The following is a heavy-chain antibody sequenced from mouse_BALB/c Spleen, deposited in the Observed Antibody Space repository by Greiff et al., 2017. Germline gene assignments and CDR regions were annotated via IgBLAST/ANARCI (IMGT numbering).Heavy chain of an antibody. J-gene: IGHJ2*01. CDR2: IWAGGST. CDR3: ARGALNYYGSSFDY. Sequence: QVQLQQSGPGLVAPSQSLSITCTVSGFSLTSYGVHWVRQPPGKGLEWLGVIWAGGSTNYNSALMSRLSISKDNSKSQVFLKMNSLQTDDTAMYYCARGALNYYGSSFDYWGQGTTLTVSS. V-gene: IGHV2-9*02. D-gene: IGHD1-1*01. CDR1: GFSLTSYG.